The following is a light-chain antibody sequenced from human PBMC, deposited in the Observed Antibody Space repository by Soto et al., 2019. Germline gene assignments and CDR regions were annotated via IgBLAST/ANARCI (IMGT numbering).Light chain of an antibody. J-gene: IGKJ2*01. CDR3: QQYESTPPT. V-gene: IGKV4-1*01. Sequence: DIVMTQSPDSLAVSLGERATINCKSSQSVLYNSNNKNYLAWYQQRPGQPPKLLIYWASTRESGVPERFSGSGSGKDFTLTITSLQAEDVAVYYCQQYESTPPTFGQGTKLEIK. CDR1: QSVLYNSNNKNY. CDR2: WAS.